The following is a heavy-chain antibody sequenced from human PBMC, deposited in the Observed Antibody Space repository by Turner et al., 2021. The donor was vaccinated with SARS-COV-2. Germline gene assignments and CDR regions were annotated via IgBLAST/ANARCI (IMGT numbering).Heavy chain of an antibody. CDR1: GFTFSSYA. D-gene: IGHD6-19*01. CDR3: AKAGAYYYYGMDV. CDR2: ISGSGGST. V-gene: IGHV3-23*01. J-gene: IGHJ6*02. Sequence: EVQLLESGGGLVQPGGSLRLSCAASGFTFSSYAMSWVRQAPGKGLEWVSAISGSGGSTYYADSVKGRFTISRDNSKNPLYLQMNSLRAEDTAVYYCAKAGAYYYYGMDVWGQGTTVTVSS.